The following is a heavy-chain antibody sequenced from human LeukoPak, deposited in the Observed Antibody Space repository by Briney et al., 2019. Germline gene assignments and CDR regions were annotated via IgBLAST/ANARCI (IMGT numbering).Heavy chain of an antibody. CDR3: VRDRGWFDP. V-gene: IGHV1-18*01. J-gene: IGHJ5*02. CDR2: ISPKNGHT. Sequence: GASVKVSCKASGYTFTSYGISWVRQAPGQGLEWMGWISPKNGHTNYAQRLQDKVIITTDTSTSTAYMELRSLRSDDTAVYYCVRDRGWFDPWGQGTLVTVSS. CDR1: GYTFTSYG. D-gene: IGHD3-10*01.